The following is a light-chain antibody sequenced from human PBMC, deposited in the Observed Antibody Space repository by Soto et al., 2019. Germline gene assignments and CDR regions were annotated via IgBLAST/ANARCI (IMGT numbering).Light chain of an antibody. CDR3: QQCFSYPGT. V-gene: IGKV1-5*03. CDR1: QTIANW. Sequence: DIQMTQSPSTLSASVGDRVTITCRASQTIANWLAWYQQRPGRAPKLLIYKSSRLESGVPSRFSGSGSGTEFTLTISSLQPDDFVTYYCQQCFSYPGTFGQGTTVELK. CDR2: KSS. J-gene: IGKJ1*01.